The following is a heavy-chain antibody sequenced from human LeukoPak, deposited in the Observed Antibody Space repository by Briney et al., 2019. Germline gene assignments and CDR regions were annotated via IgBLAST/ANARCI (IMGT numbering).Heavy chain of an antibody. J-gene: IGHJ5*02. D-gene: IGHD6-13*01. CDR3: AREAAAAGWFDP. CDR2: IWYDGSNK. Sequence: GGSLRPSCAASGFTFSSYGMHWVRQAPGKGLEWVAVIWYDGSNKYYADSVKGRFTISRDNSKNTLYLQMNSLRAEDTAVYYCAREAAAAGWFDPWGQGTLVTVSS. CDR1: GFTFSSYG. V-gene: IGHV3-33*01.